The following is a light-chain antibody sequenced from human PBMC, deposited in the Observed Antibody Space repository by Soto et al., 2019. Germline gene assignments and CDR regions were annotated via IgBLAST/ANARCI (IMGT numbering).Light chain of an antibody. CDR3: QHYNSYSEA. Sequence: IQMTQSPSTLSASLGDRVTITCRASQTIGSWLAWYQQKPGKAPKLLIYEASTLKSGVPSRFRGSGSGTEFTLTISSLPPDDFETYYCQHYNSYSEAFGQGTKVDIK. J-gene: IGKJ1*01. CDR1: QTIGSW. V-gene: IGKV1-5*03. CDR2: EAS.